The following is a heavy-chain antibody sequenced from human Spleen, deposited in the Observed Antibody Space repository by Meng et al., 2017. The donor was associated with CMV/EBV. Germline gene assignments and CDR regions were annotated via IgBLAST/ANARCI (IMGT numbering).Heavy chain of an antibody. J-gene: IGHJ5*02. Sequence: QRSGAGPLNTPHTLSLTPTVAGVTISSVDYYWSCRRQPPGKGLEWIGYIYYSGSTYYTPSLKSRVTISVYTSKSQFSLKLSSVTAADTAVYYCASQCWGIGWFDPWGQGSLVTVSS. CDR3: ASQCWGIGWFDP. D-gene: IGHD3-16*01. CDR1: GVTISSVDYY. CDR2: IYYSGST. V-gene: IGHV4-30-4*08.